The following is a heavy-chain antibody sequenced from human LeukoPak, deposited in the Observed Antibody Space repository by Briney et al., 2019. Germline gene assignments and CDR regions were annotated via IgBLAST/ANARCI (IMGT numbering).Heavy chain of an antibody. CDR3: ARARGVGAFGAFDI. CDR2: IYSGGST. CDR1: GFTVSSNY. J-gene: IGHJ3*02. V-gene: IGHV3-53*01. Sequence: GGSLRLSCAASGFTVSSNYMSWVRQAPGKGLEWVSVIYSGGSTYYADSVKGRFTISRDNSKNTLHLQMNSLRAEDMAVYYCARARGVGAFGAFDIWGQGTMVTVSS. D-gene: IGHD1-26*01.